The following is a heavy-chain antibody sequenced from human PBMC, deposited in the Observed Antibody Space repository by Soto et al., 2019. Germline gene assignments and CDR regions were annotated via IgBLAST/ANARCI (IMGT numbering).Heavy chain of an antibody. V-gene: IGHV3-23*01. CDR1: GFTFSSYA. J-gene: IGHJ4*02. Sequence: EVQLLESGGGLVQPGGSLRLSCAASGFTFSSYAMSWVRQAPGKGLEWVSAISGSGGGTYYADSVKGRFTISRDNSKNTLYLQMNSLRAEDTAVYYCAALIVVVMYPDYWGQGTLVTVSS. CDR2: ISGSGGGT. CDR3: AALIVVVMYPDY. D-gene: IGHD3-22*01.